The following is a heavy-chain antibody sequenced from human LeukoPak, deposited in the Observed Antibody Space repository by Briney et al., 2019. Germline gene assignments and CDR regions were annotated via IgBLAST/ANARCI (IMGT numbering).Heavy chain of an antibody. V-gene: IGHV4-30-4*01. CDR1: GGSISSGGYY. D-gene: IGHD3-10*01. Sequence: PSETLSLTCTVSGGSISSGGYYWSWIRQPPGKGLEWIRYIYYSGSTYYNPSLKSRVTISVDTSKNQFSLKLSSVTAADTAVYYCARDGMLWFGGEVGWFDPWGQGTLVTVSS. CDR2: IYYSGST. CDR3: ARDGMLWFGGEVGWFDP. J-gene: IGHJ5*02.